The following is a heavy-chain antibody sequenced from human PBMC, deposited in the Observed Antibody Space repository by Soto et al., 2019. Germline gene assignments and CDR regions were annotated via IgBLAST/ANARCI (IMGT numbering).Heavy chain of an antibody. CDR2: INPSGGST. Sequence: QVQLVQSGAEVKKPGASVKVSCKASGYIFTNHYIHWVRQAPGQGLEWMGIINPSGGSTNYLQKFQGRITMTRDTSTSTVYMELSSLRSEDTAVYFCARADYYDSSGFYYDYWGQGTLVTVSS. D-gene: IGHD3-22*01. V-gene: IGHV1-46*01. CDR1: GYIFTNHY. J-gene: IGHJ4*02. CDR3: ARADYYDSSGFYYDY.